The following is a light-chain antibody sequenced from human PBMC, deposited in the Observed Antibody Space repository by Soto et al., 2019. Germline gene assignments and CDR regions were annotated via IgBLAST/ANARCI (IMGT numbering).Light chain of an antibody. CDR1: QSVSGW. CDR2: DAS. CDR3: QQYDNLPLT. Sequence: DIQMTQSPSTLSSSVGDTVTFTCRASQSVSGWLAWYQQKPGKAPKLLIYDASNLETGVPSRFSGSGSGTDFTFTISSLQPEDIATYYCQQYDNLPLTFGGGTKVDIK. V-gene: IGKV1-33*01. J-gene: IGKJ4*01.